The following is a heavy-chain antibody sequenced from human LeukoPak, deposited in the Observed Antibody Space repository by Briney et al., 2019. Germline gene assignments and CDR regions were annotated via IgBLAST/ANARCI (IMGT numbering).Heavy chain of an antibody. V-gene: IGHV3-23*01. CDR1: GFTFSNYA. D-gene: IGHD6-19*01. J-gene: IGHJ4*02. CDR3: AEVHSGNKFDY. Sequence: GGSLRLSCAASGFTFSNYAMSWVRQAPGKGPEWVSAISGSGSTTYYADSVKGRFTISRDNSKNTLYLQMNSLRVEDTAVYYRAEVHSGNKFDYWGQGTLVTVSS. CDR2: ISGSGSTT.